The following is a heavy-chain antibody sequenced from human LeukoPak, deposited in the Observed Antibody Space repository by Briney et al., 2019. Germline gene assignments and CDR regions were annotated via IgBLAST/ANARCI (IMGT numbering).Heavy chain of an antibody. CDR2: INPNSGGT. J-gene: IGHJ5*02. CDR1: GYTFTGYY. CDR3: ARDGRITMVRGKGGNWFDP. V-gene: IGHV1-2*02. D-gene: IGHD3-10*01. Sequence: GASVKVSCKASGYTFTGYYMHWVRQAPGLGLEWMGWINPNSGGTNYAQKFQGRVTMTRDTSISTAYMELSRLRSDDTAVYYCARDGRITMVRGKGGNWFDPWGQGTLVTVSS.